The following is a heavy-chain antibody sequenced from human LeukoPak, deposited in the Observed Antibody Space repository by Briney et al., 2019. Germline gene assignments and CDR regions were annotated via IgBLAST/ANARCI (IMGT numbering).Heavy chain of an antibody. D-gene: IGHD6-19*01. CDR3: ARDVPYSSGWSYYYYYGMDV. V-gene: IGHV1-46*01. CDR2: INTSGGST. J-gene: IGHJ6*02. Sequence: ASVKVSCKASGYTFTSYYMHWVRQAPGQGLEWVGIINTSGGSTSYAQKFQGRVTMTRDTSTSTVYMELSSLRSEDTAVYYCARDVPYSSGWSYYYYYGMDVWGQGTTVTVSS. CDR1: GYTFTSYY.